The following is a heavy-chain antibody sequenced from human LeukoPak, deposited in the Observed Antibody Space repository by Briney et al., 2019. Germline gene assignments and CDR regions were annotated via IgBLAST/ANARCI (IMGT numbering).Heavy chain of an antibody. V-gene: IGHV4-34*01. CDR1: GRSFSGYY. D-gene: IGHD6-19*01. J-gene: IGHJ4*02. Sequence: SETLSLTCAVYGRSFSGYYWSWVRQTPHKGLEWIGETHHSGSSNYNPSLESRVIISLDGSKNLLSLELSSVTAADTAVYYCVRHSGWYFGYWGQGTLVTVSS. CDR2: THHSGSS. CDR3: VRHSGWYFGY.